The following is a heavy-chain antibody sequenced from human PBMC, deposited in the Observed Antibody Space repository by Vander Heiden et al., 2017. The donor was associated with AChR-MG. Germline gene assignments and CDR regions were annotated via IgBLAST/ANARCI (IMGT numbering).Heavy chain of an antibody. CDR3: AKGVRQYWYFDL. Sequence: EVQLLESGGGLVQPGGSLRPSCAASGVPFSSYAMSWVRQAPGKGLEWVSAISGSGGSTYYADSVKGRFTISRDNSKNTLYLQMNSLRAEDTAVYYCAKGVRQYWYFDLWGRGTLVTVSS. CDR1: GVPFSSYA. V-gene: IGHV3-23*01. J-gene: IGHJ2*01. D-gene: IGHD4-4*01. CDR2: ISGSGGST.